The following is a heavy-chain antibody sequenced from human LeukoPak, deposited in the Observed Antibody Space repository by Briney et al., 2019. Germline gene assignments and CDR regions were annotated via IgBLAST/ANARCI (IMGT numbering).Heavy chain of an antibody. V-gene: IGHV3-21*04. D-gene: IGHD2/OR15-2a*01. J-gene: IGHJ5*02. CDR3: ARGKTSQNIVTRKTYNWFDP. CDR2: ISSSSSYI. Sequence: GGSLRLSCEVSGFTFSSYSMNWVRQAPGKGLEWVSSISSSSSYIYYADSVKGRFTISRDNAKNSLYLQMKSLRAEDTAVYYCARGKTSQNIVTRKTYNWFDPWGQGTLVTVSS. CDR1: GFTFSSYS.